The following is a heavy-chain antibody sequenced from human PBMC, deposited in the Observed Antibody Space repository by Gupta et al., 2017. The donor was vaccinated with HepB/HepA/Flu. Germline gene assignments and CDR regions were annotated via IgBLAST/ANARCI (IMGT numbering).Heavy chain of an antibody. CDR2: INHSGST. CDR3: ARAAVSKDVIVVLGASYYFDY. J-gene: IGHJ4*02. V-gene: IGHV4-34*02. CDR1: SGSFSGYY. D-gene: IGHD2-15*01. Sequence: QVQLQQWGAGLLTPSETLSLTCAVYSGSFSGYYWSWIRQPPGKGLEWIGEINHSGSTNYNPSLKSRVTISKDTSKNQFSLKLSSVTAADTAVYYCARAAVSKDVIVVLGASYYFDYWGQGTLVTISS.